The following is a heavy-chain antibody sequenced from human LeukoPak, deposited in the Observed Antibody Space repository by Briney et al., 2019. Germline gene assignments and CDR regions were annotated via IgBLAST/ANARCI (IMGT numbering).Heavy chain of an antibody. CDR1: GFSFNSYT. Sequence: KPGGSLRLSCAASGFSFNSYTMNWVRQAPGKGLEWVSSISRSSSCIYYADSVKGRFTISGDNAKNSLYLQMNSLRAEDTAVYYCARGGGAPDSWGQGTLVTVSS. CDR2: ISRSSSCI. CDR3: ARGGGAPDS. J-gene: IGHJ4*02. D-gene: IGHD1-26*01. V-gene: IGHV3-21*01.